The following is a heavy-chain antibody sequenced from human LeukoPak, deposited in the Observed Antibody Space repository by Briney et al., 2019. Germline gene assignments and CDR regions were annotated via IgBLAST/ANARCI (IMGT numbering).Heavy chain of an antibody. Sequence: PSETLSLTCTVSVYSICSGYYWGWIRQPPGKGLEGIGSIYHSGSNYYTPSLKSRVTISVDTSKNQFSLKLSSVTAADTAVYYCARANRVSLYYFDYWGQGTLVTVSS. J-gene: IGHJ4*02. CDR2: IYHSGSN. D-gene: IGHD5/OR15-5a*01. V-gene: IGHV4-38-2*02. CDR1: VYSICSGYY. CDR3: ARANRVSLYYFDY.